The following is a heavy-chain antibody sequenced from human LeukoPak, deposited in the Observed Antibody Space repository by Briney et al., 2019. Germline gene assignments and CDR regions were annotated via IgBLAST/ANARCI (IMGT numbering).Heavy chain of an antibody. Sequence: GGSLRLSCAASGFTLSSYGMHWVRQAPGKRVAWVAVISYDGSNKYYADSVKGRFTISRDNSKNTLYLQMNSLRAEDTAVYYCAKDGALWFGEFRFDYWGQGTLVTVSS. D-gene: IGHD3-10*01. CDR1: GFTLSSYG. CDR2: ISYDGSNK. V-gene: IGHV3-30*18. J-gene: IGHJ4*02. CDR3: AKDGALWFGEFRFDY.